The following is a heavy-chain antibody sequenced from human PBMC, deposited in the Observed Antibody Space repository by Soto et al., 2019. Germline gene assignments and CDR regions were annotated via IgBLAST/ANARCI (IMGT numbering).Heavy chain of an antibody. D-gene: IGHD1-26*01. CDR1: GYTFHNYG. CDR3: ARLTWVLRLVLDY. CDR2: ISAYNYNT. Sequence: APVKVSCKACGYTFHNYGVNWVRQAPGHGLEWMGRISAYNYNTHYAQNFEGRVTMTTDTSTSTAYIEPRSLRSDDTAIYYWARLTWVLRLVLDYWGQGTQVTDSS. V-gene: IGHV1-18*01. J-gene: IGHJ4*02.